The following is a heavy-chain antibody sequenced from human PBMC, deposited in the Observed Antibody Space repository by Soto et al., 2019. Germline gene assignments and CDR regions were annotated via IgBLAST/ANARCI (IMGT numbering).Heavy chain of an antibody. CDR1: GFTFSSYA. CDR2: ISYDGSNK. J-gene: IGHJ4*02. Sequence: GGSLRLSCAASGFTFSSYAMHWVRQAPGKGLEWVAVISYDGSNKYYADSVKGRFTISRDNSKNTLYLQMNSLRAEDTAVYYCARWGGYDSPLDYWGQGTLVTVSS. D-gene: IGHD5-12*01. V-gene: IGHV3-30-3*01. CDR3: ARWGGYDSPLDY.